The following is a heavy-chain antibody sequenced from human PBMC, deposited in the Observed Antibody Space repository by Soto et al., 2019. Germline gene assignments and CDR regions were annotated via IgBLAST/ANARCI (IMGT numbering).Heavy chain of an antibody. Sequence: GGSLRLSCAASGFTFSSYAMSWVRQAPGKGLEWVSAISGSGGSTYYADSVKGRFTISRDNSKNTLYLQMNSLRAEDTSVYYCAKNVRIAVAGPPFDFDYWGQGTLVTVSS. J-gene: IGHJ4*02. CDR3: AKNVRIAVAGPPFDFDY. CDR1: GFTFSSYA. V-gene: IGHV3-23*01. D-gene: IGHD6-19*01. CDR2: ISGSGGST.